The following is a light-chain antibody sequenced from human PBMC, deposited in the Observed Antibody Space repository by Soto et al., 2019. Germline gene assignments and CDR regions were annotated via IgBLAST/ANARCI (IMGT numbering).Light chain of an antibody. V-gene: IGKV1-5*01. CDR1: QTITTW. CDR2: DAS. CDR3: QQYTNTNNPWM. Sequence: DIRVTQSPPTLSASVGDRVTITCWASQTITTWMAWYQQKPGKAPKLLVYDASTLQSGVATRFSGSGSGTEFTLIISGLQPEDSATYYCQQYTNTNNPWMFGQGTKVDI. J-gene: IGKJ1*01.